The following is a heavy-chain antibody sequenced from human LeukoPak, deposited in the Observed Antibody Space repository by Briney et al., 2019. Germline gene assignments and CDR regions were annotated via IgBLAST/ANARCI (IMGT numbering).Heavy chain of an antibody. D-gene: IGHD3-22*01. Sequence: ASVKVSCKASGYTFTSYFMHWVRQAPGQGLDWMGVINSSGGGTSYAQKFQGRVTMTSDTSTSTVYMELSSLRSEDTAVYYCARASYYYDFSFWGQGTLVTVSS. CDR1: GYTFTSYF. V-gene: IGHV1-46*01. CDR3: ARASYYYDFSF. J-gene: IGHJ4*02. CDR2: INSSGGGT.